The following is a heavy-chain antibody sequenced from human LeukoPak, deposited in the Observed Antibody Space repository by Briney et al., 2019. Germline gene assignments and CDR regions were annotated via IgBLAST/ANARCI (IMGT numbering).Heavy chain of an antibody. CDR3: ARRYPQIWFGELIDAFDI. CDR2: INHSGST. CDR1: GGSFSGYY. V-gene: IGHV4-34*01. D-gene: IGHD3-10*01. J-gene: IGHJ3*02. Sequence: SETLSLTCAVYGGSFSGYYWGWIRQPPGKGLEWIGEINHSGSTNYNPSLKSRVTISVDTSKNQFSLKLSSVTAADTAVYYCARRYPQIWFGELIDAFDIWGQGTMVTVSS.